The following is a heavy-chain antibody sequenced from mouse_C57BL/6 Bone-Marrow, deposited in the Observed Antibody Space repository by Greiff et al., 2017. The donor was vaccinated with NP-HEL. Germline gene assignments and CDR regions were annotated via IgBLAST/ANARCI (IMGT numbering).Heavy chain of an antibody. J-gene: IGHJ3*01. V-gene: IGHV1-81*01. Sequence: VQRVESGAELARPGASVKLSCKASGYTFTSYGISWVKQRTGQGLEWIGEIYPRSGNTYYNEKFKGKATLTADKSSSTAYMELRSLTSEDSAVYFCARSYYYGSSYGYWGQGTLVTVSA. D-gene: IGHD1-1*01. CDR1: GYTFTSYG. CDR2: IYPRSGNT. CDR3: ARSYYYGSSYGY.